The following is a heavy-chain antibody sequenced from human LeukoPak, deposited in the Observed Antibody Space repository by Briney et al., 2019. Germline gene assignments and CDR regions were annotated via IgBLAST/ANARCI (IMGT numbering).Heavy chain of an antibody. J-gene: IGHJ1*01. CDR2: VYYSGST. CDR3: AISYSSSWYGLEYFQH. CDR1: GGSISGYY. D-gene: IGHD6-13*01. V-gene: IGHV4-59*01. Sequence: SETLSLTCTVSGGSISGYYWSWIRQPPGKGLEWIAYVYYSGSTNYNPSLKSRVTVSVDTSKNQFSLKLRSVTAADTAMYYCAISYSSSWYGLEYFQHWGQGTLVTVSS.